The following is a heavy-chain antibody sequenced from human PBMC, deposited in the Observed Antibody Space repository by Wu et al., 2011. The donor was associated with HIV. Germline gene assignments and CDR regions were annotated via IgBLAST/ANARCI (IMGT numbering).Heavy chain of an antibody. CDR3: ARDEVYHSGIQLWSRGRRAFDI. Sequence: QVQLVQSGAEVKKPGSSVRVSCKASGGAFSSFVINWVRLAPGQGLEWMGRIIPIFGTANYAQKFQGRVTITADESTSTAYMELSSLRSEDTAVYYCARDEVYHSGIQLWSRGRRAFDIWGQGTMVTVSS. D-gene: IGHD5-18*01. J-gene: IGHJ3*02. V-gene: IGHV1-69*15. CDR2: IIPIFGTA. CDR1: GGAFSSFV.